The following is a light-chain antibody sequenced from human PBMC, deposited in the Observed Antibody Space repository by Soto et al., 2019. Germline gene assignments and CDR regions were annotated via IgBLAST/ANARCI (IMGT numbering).Light chain of an antibody. CDR3: QSYDSSLCV. CDR2: GNS. Sequence: QPVLTQPPSVSGAPGQRVTISCTGSSSNIGAGYDVHWYQQLPGTAPKLLIYGNSNRPSGVPDRFSGSKSGTSASLAITGLQAEDEADYYCQSYDSSLCVFGGGTKLTVL. V-gene: IGLV1-40*01. CDR1: SSNIGAGYD. J-gene: IGLJ2*01.